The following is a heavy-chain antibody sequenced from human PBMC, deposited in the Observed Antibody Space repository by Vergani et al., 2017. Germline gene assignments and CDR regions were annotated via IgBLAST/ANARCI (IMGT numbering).Heavy chain of an antibody. J-gene: IGHJ3*02. D-gene: IGHD2-21*02. CDR3: ARESAGPIVVVTAINDAFDI. V-gene: IGHV1-46*01. Sequence: QVKLVQSGAEVKKPGASVKVSCKASGYTFTSYYMHWVRQAPGQGLEWMGIINPSGGSTSYAQKFQGRVTMTRDTSTSTVYMELSSLRSEDTAVYYCARESAGPIVVVTAINDAFDIWGQGTMVTVSS. CDR1: GYTFTSYY. CDR2: INPSGGST.